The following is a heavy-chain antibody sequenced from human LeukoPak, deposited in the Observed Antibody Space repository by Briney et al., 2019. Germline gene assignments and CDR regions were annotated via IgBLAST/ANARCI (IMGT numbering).Heavy chain of an antibody. Sequence: PSETLSLTCTVSGDSISNGNYWAWIRQPPGRGLEWIERINHTGSTYYNPSLKSRVIISVDTSKNQFSLKLSSVTAADTAVYYCARGRSGYGGNSGIASCDFWGQGTLVTVSS. V-gene: IGHV4-38-2*02. CDR1: GDSISNGNY. CDR3: ARGRSGYGGNSGIASCDF. D-gene: IGHD4-23*01. J-gene: IGHJ4*02. CDR2: INHTGST.